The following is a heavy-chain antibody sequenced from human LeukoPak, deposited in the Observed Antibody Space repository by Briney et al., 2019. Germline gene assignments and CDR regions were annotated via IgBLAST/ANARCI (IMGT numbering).Heavy chain of an antibody. CDR2: INPSGGST. D-gene: IGHD3-22*01. Sequence: ASVKVSCKASGYTFTSYYMHWVRQAPGQGLEWMGIINPSGGSTSYAQKFQGRVTMTRDMSTSTVYMELSSLRSEDTAVYYCASTGPRQPSTYYYDSSGPSDYYYMDVWGKGTTVTVSS. CDR3: ASTGPRQPSTYYYDSSGPSDYYYMDV. V-gene: IGHV1-46*01. CDR1: GYTFTSYY. J-gene: IGHJ6*03.